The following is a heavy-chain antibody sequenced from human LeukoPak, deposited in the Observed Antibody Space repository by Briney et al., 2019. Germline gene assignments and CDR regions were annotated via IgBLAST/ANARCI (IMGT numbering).Heavy chain of an antibody. D-gene: IGHD1-1*01. J-gene: IGHJ5*02. CDR1: GGTFSSYA. V-gene: IGHV1-69*06. CDR2: ITPIFGTS. Sequence: ASVKVSCKTSGGTFSSYAINWVRQAPGQGLEWMGGITPIFGTSNYAQKFQDRVTITADKSTSTAYMELSSLRSEDTAVYYCARDQLSRGVWFDPWGQGTLVTVSS. CDR3: ARDQLSRGVWFDP.